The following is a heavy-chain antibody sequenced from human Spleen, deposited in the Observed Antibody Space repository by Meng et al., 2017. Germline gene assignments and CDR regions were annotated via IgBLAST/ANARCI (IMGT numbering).Heavy chain of an antibody. CDR3: ARRGLVVAAS. V-gene: IGHV4-30-4*01. CDR1: GGSISSGDYF. Sequence: QVQLQESGPGLVKPSQTLSLTCTVSGGSISSGDYFWIWIRQPPGKGLEWIGYISHSGGTYSNPSLKSRLTISVDTSKNQFSLKLTSVTAADTAMYYCARRGLVVAASWGQGTLVTVSS. CDR2: ISHSGGT. D-gene: IGHD2-15*01. J-gene: IGHJ5*02.